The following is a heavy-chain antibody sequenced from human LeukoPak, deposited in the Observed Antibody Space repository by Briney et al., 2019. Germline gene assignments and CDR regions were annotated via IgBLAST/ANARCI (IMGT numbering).Heavy chain of an antibody. V-gene: IGHV1-2*02. CDR2: INPNSGGT. J-gene: IGHJ6*03. Sequence: GASVKVSCKASGYTFTGYYMHWVRQAPGQGLEWMGWINPNSGGTNYAQKFQGRVTMTRDMSTSTVYMELSSLRSEDTAVYYCARSDIVVVPAAISVNSSSWYYRYYYYYMDVWGKGTTVTVSS. CDR1: GYTFTGYY. D-gene: IGHD2-2*01. CDR3: ARSDIVVVPAAISVNSSSWYYRYYYYYMDV.